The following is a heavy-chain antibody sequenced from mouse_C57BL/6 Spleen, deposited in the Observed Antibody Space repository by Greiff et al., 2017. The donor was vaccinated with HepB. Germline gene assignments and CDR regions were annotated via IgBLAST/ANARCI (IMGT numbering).Heavy chain of an antibody. Sequence: QVQLKESGAELVKPGASVKLSCKASGYTFTEYTIHWVKQRSGQGLEWIGWFYPGSGSIKYHEKFKDKATLTADKSSSTVYMELSRLTSEDSAVYFCARHEEVSWGNWYFDVWGTGTTVTVSS. V-gene: IGHV1-62-2*01. J-gene: IGHJ1*03. CDR1: GYTFTEYT. CDR2: FYPGSGSI. CDR3: ARHEEVSWGNWYFDV. D-gene: IGHD6-2*01.